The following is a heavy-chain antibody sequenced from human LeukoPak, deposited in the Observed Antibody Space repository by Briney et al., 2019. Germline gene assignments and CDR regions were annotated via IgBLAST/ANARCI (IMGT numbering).Heavy chain of an antibody. J-gene: IGHJ4*02. Sequence: ASVKASCKASGYKFTDDYMHWVRQAPGQGLEFMGWINPDSGFTNYAQKFKGRVTMTRDTSISTAYLEVRSLTSDDTAVYYCAPTAEAYTSWWKVWGQGTLVTVSS. D-gene: IGHD3-16*01. CDR1: GYKFTDDY. CDR3: APTAEAYTSWWKV. V-gene: IGHV1-2*02. CDR2: INPDSGFT.